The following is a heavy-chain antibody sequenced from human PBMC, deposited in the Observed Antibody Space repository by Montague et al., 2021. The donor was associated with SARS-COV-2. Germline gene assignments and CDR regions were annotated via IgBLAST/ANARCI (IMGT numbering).Heavy chain of an antibody. CDR2: ISYDGSNK. D-gene: IGHD5-18*01. CDR3: AREDPVDTLDY. Sequence: SLRLSCAASGFTFSSYAMHWVRQAPGKGLEWVAVISYDGSNKYYADSVKGRFTISRDNSKNTLYLQMNSLRAEDTAEYYCAREDPVDTLDYWGQGTLVTVSS. CDR1: GFTFSSYA. V-gene: IGHV3-30-3*01. J-gene: IGHJ4*02.